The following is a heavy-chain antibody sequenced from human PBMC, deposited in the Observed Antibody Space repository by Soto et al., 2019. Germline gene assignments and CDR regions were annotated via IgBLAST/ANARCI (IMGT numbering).Heavy chain of an antibody. Sequence: GGSLRLSCAASGFTFSSYGMHWVRQAPGKGLEWVAVIWYDGSNKYYADSVKGRFTISRDNSKNTLYLQMNSLRAEDTAVYYCARNTPYCSSTSCYADYYYGMDVWGQGTTVTVSS. J-gene: IGHJ6*02. CDR3: ARNTPYCSSTSCYADYYYGMDV. CDR2: IWYDGSNK. D-gene: IGHD2-2*01. CDR1: GFTFSSYG. V-gene: IGHV3-33*01.